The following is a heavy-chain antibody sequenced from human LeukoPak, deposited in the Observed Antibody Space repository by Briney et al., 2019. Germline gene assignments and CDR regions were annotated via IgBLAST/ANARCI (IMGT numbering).Heavy chain of an antibody. J-gene: IGHJ4*02. D-gene: IGHD4-17*01. CDR3: ARVGIYGDYGRYFDY. CDR1: GFTFDDFG. Sequence: GGSLRLSCAASGFTFDDFGMSWVRQAPGKGLEWVSGLNWNAASTGYADSVKGRFAISRDNAKNSPYLQMNSLRAEDTALYYCARVGIYGDYGRYFDYWGQGTLVTVSS. CDR2: LNWNAAST. V-gene: IGHV3-20*04.